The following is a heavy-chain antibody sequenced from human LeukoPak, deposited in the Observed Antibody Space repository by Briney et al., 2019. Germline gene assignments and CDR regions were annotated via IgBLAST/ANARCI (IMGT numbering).Heavy chain of an antibody. CDR2: FDPEDGET. D-gene: IGHD3-10*01. CDR3: ATDSALTMVRKWDGMDV. Sequence: ASVTVSCKVSGYTLTELSMHWVRQAPGKGLEWMGGFDPEDGETIYAQKFQGRVTMTEDTSTDTAYMELSSLRSEDTAVYYCATDSALTMVRKWDGMDVWGQGPRSPSP. V-gene: IGHV1-24*01. J-gene: IGHJ6*02. CDR1: GYTLTELS.